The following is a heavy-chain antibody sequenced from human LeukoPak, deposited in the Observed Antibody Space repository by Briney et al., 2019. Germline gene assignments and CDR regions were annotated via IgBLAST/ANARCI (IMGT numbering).Heavy chain of an antibody. CDR1: GYTFTGYY. D-gene: IGHD3-3*01. V-gene: IGHV1-2*06. CDR3: ARGFRPPYYDFWSGPRENFDY. J-gene: IGHJ4*02. Sequence: GASVKVSCKASGYTFTGYYMHWVRQAPGQGLEWMGRINPNSGGTNYAQKFQGRVTMTRDTSISTAYMELSRLRSDDTAVYYCARGFRPPYYDFWSGPRENFDYWGQGTLVTVSS. CDR2: INPNSGGT.